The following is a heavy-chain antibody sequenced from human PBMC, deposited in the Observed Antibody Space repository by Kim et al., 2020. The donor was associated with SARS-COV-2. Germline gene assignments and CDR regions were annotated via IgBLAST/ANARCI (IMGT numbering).Heavy chain of an antibody. CDR2: ISGNGDET. Sequence: GGSLRLSCAASGFIFSHSALTWVRQAPGKGLEWVSTISGNGDETFYASSVKGRFTISRDNVKNSGFLQMNSLRADDTALYYCAKGGHLSSFDPWGQGTPVTVSS. CDR1: GFIFSHSA. CDR3: AKGGHLSSFDP. V-gene: IGHV3-23*01. J-gene: IGHJ5*02.